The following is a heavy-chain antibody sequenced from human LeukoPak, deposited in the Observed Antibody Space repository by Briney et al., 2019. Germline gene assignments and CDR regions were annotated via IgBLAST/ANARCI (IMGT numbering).Heavy chain of an antibody. D-gene: IGHD1-1*01. CDR2: IYHSGST. V-gene: IGHV4-4*02. CDR3: AGGPVVHWNYYYYFYMDV. CDR1: GGSISSSNW. J-gene: IGHJ6*03. Sequence: SETLSLTCAVSGGSISSSNWWSWVRQPPGKGLAWIGEIYHSGSTNYNPSLKSRVTISVDKSKNQFSLKLSSVTAADTAVYYCAGGPVVHWNYYYYFYMDVWGKGTTVTISS.